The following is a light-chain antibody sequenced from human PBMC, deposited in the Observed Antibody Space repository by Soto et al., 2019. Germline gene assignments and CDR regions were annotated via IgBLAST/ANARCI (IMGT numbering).Light chain of an antibody. CDR1: QSISSW. Sequence: DIQMTQSPSTLSASVGDRVTITCRASQSISSWLAWYQQKPGKAPKLLIYKASSLESGVPSRFSGSGSGTEFTLPISSLQPDDFATYSCQQYNSYFTFGPGTKVDIK. J-gene: IGKJ3*01. V-gene: IGKV1-5*03. CDR3: QQYNSYFT. CDR2: KAS.